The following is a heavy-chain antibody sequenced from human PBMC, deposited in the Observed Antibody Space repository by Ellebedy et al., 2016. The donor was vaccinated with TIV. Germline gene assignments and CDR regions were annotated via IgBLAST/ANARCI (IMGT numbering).Heavy chain of an antibody. D-gene: IGHD2-15*01. CDR1: GFTFSDYY. CDR3: AKEMEPLLPFDY. V-gene: IGHV3-11*01. J-gene: IGHJ4*02. Sequence: GGSLRLSXAASGFTFSDYYMSWIRQAPGKGLEWVSYISSSGSTIYYADSVKGRFTISRDNSKNTLYLQMNSLRAEDTAVYYCAKEMEPLLPFDYWGQGTLVTVSS. CDR2: ISSSGSTI.